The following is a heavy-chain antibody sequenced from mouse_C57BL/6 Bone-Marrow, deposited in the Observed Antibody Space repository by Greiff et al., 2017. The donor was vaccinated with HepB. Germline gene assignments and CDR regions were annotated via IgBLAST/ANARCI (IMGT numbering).Heavy chain of an antibody. J-gene: IGHJ2*01. V-gene: IGHV10-1*01. Sequence: EVQLVESGGGLVQPKGSLKLSCAASGFSFNTYAMNWVRQAPGKGLEWVARIRSKSNNYATYYADSVKDRFTISRDDSESMLYLQMNNLKTEDTAMYYCVRGSNYGFDYWGQGTTLTVSS. CDR1: GFSFNTYA. D-gene: IGHD2-5*01. CDR3: VRGSNYGFDY. CDR2: IRSKSNNYAT.